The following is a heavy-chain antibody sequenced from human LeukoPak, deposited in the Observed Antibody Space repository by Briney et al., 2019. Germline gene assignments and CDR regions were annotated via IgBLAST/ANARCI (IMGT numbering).Heavy chain of an antibody. D-gene: IGHD5-12*01. CDR1: GGTFSNNG. CDR2: IVPAFGTT. J-gene: IGHJ4*02. V-gene: IGHV1-69*01. Sequence: SVKVSCKASGGTFSNNGISWVRQSPGRRFEWMGVIVPAFGTTNYAQKFQGRVTITADASASTVYMELSSLTSQDTAIYYCARRGSGGYFTIWGQGALVTVSS. CDR3: ARRGSGGYFTI.